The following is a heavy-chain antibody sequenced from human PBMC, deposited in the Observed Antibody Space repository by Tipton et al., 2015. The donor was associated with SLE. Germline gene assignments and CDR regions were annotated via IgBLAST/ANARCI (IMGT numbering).Heavy chain of an antibody. V-gene: IGHV4-34*01. J-gene: IGHJ4*02. CDR1: GGAISSYY. Sequence: TLSLTCTVSGGAISSYYWNWIRQPPGKGLEWIGEINHSGNTNYNPSLKSRVTISVDTSKNQFSLRLSSVTAADTAVYYCERNTRITIFGVVRNGFDYWGQGTLVTVSS. CDR2: INHSGNT. D-gene: IGHD3-3*01. CDR3: ERNTRITIFGVVRNGFDY.